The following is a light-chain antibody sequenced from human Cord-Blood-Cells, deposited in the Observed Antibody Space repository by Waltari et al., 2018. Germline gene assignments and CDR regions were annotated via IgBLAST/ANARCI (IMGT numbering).Light chain of an antibody. V-gene: IGLV5-45*02. CDR3: MIWHGSAWV. Sequence: QAVLTQPSSLSASPGASASLTCTLRSGINVGTYRIYWYQQKPGSPPQYLLRYKSDSDKEQGSGVPSRFSGSKDASANAGILLISGRQSEDEADYYCMIWHGSAWVFGGWTKLTVL. J-gene: IGLJ3*02. CDR2: YKSDSDK. CDR1: SGINVGTYR.